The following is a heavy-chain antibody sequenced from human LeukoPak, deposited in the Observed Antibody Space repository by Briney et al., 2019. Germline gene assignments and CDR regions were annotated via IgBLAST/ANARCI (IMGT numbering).Heavy chain of an antibody. D-gene: IGHD3-22*01. CDR2: INTNTGNP. CDR1: GYTFTSYA. Sequence: ASVKVSCKASGYTFTSYAMNWVRQAPGQGLEWMGWINTNTGNPTYAQGFTGRFVFSLDTSVSTAYLQISSLKAEDTAVYYCARGPVSSGVDQRYYYDSSGHAGAYAFDIWGQGTMVTVSS. V-gene: IGHV7-4-1*02. J-gene: IGHJ3*02. CDR3: ARGPVSSGVDQRYYYDSSGHAGAYAFDI.